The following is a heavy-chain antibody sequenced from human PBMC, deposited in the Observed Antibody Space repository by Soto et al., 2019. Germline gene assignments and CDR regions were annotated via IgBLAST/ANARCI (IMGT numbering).Heavy chain of an antibody. D-gene: IGHD3-22*01. Sequence: SSSSSYIYYADSVKGRFTISRDNAKNSLYLQMNSLRAEDTAVYYCARGLYYYDSSAYYSPWGQGTLVTVSS. CDR2: SSSSSYI. CDR3: ARGLYYYDSSAYYSP. V-gene: IGHV3-21*01. J-gene: IGHJ5*02.